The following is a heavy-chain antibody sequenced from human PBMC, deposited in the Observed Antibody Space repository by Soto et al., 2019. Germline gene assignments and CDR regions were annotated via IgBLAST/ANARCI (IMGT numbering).Heavy chain of an antibody. D-gene: IGHD1-1*01. J-gene: IGHJ6*02. V-gene: IGHV3-7*03. CDR3: ARGYAAEV. CDR1: GFAVSGCE. CDR2: IKQDGSEK. Sequence: GGSLGLSCPAAGFAVSGCERTWVRQAPGKGLEWVANIKQDGSEKNYVDSVMGRFTISRDNAKNSLYLEMNNLRVEDTASYYCARGYAAEVWGQGTTVTVSS.